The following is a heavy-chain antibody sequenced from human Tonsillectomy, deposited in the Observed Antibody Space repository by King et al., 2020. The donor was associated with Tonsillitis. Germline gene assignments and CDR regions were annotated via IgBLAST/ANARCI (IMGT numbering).Heavy chain of an antibody. V-gene: IGHV3-23*04. CDR2: ISGYGGTT. CDR3: AKGEGSSSFPDY. Sequence: VQLVESGGGLVQPGGSLSLSCAASGFTLRRYSMSWVRQAPGKGLILVSAISGYGGTTYYADSAKGRFTIARDNSKNTLFLQMNSLRAEDTAIYYCAKGEGSSSFPDYWGQGTLVSVSS. D-gene: IGHD6-6*01. J-gene: IGHJ4*02. CDR1: GFTLRRYS.